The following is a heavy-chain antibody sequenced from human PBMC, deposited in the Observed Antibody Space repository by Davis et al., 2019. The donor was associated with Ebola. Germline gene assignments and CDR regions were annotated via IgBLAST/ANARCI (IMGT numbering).Heavy chain of an antibody. Sequence: GGSLRLSCAASGFTFSSYGMHWVRQAPGKGLEWVGLSRNKENRYSTEYAASVKGRFTISRDDSKNLLYLEMNSLRTEDTAVYYCVTENWYRFESWGQGTLVTVSS. J-gene: IGHJ4*02. CDR1: GFTFSSYG. CDR2: SRNKENRYST. CDR3: VTENWYRFES. D-gene: IGHD1/OR15-1a*01. V-gene: IGHV3-72*01.